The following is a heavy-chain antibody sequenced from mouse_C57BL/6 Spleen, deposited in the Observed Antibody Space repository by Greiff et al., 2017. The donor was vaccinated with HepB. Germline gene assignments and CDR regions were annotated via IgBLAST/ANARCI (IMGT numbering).Heavy chain of an antibody. CDR2: ISDGGSYT. Sequence: EVKLEESGGGLVKPGGSLKLSCAASGFTFSSYAMSWVRQTPEKRLEWVATISDGGSYTYCPDNVKGRFTISRDNAKNNLYLQMSHLKSEDTAMYYCARGGEGFAYWGQGTLVTVSA. V-gene: IGHV5-4*03. J-gene: IGHJ3*01. CDR3: ARGGEGFAY. CDR1: GFTFSSYA.